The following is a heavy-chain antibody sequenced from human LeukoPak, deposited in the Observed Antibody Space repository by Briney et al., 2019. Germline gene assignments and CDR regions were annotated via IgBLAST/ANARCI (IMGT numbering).Heavy chain of an antibody. CDR3: AREFEDGNNSEYYSDY. CDR1: GYSISSGYY. CDR2: IYHSGST. V-gene: IGHV4-38-2*02. J-gene: IGHJ4*02. Sequence: PSETLSLTCTVSGYSISSGYYWGWIRQPPGKGLEWIGSIYHSGSTYYNPSLKSRVTISVDTSKNQFSLKLSSVTAADTAVYYCAREFEDGNNSEYYSDYWGQGTLVTVSS. D-gene: IGHD5-24*01.